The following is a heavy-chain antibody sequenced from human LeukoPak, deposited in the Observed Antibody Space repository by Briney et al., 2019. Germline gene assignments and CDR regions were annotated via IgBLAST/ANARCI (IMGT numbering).Heavy chain of an antibody. Sequence: ASVKVSCKASGYTFTSYYMHWVRQAPGQGLEWMGIINPSGGSTSYAQKFQGRVTMTRDTSTSTVYVELSSLRSEDTAVYYCARVYCSSTSCYMGTFDYWGQGTLVTVSS. D-gene: IGHD2-2*02. CDR3: ARVYCSSTSCYMGTFDY. CDR1: GYTFTSYY. J-gene: IGHJ4*02. V-gene: IGHV1-46*01. CDR2: INPSGGST.